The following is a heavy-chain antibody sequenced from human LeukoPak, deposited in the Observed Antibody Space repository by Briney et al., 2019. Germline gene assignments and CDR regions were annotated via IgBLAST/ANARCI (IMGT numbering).Heavy chain of an antibody. CDR1: GYTFTNYG. D-gene: IGHD5-12*01. CDR2: IRAYNGDT. Sequence: ASVKVSCKASGYTFTNYGISWLRQAPGQGLEGMGWIRAYNGDTKYAQTLQGRVTMTTDTSTTTAYMELRSLRSDDTAVYYCARGAAGGYSPSVEFDYWGQGTLVTVSS. J-gene: IGHJ4*02. CDR3: ARGAAGGYSPSVEFDY. V-gene: IGHV1-18*01.